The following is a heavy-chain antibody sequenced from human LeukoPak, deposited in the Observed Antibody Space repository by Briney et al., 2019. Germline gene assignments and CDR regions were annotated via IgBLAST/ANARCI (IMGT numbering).Heavy chain of an antibody. CDR3: AKDMGYSYGDHFDY. CDR1: GFTFDDYA. Sequence: GGSLRLSCAASGFTFDDYAMHWVRQAPGMGLEWVSGISWNSGSIGYADSVKGRFTISRDNAKNSLYLQMNSLRAEDTALYYCAKDMGYSYGDHFDYWGQGTLVTVSS. J-gene: IGHJ4*02. CDR2: ISWNSGSI. V-gene: IGHV3-9*01. D-gene: IGHD5-18*01.